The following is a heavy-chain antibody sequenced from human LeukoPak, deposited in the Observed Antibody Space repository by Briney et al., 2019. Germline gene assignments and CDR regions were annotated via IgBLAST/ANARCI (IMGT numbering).Heavy chain of an antibody. D-gene: IGHD3-22*01. CDR3: AKGPLIVVQYYDDY. J-gene: IGHJ4*02. CDR1: GFTFSSYA. CDR2: ISGSGGST. Sequence: GGSLRLSCAASGFTFSSYAMSWVRQAPGKGLEWVSAISGSGGSTYYADSVKGRFTISRDNSKNTLYLQMNSLRAEDTAVYYCAKGPLIVVQYYDDYWGQGTLVTVSS. V-gene: IGHV3-23*01.